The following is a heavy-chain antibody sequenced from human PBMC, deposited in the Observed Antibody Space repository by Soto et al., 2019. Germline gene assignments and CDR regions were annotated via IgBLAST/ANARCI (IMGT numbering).Heavy chain of an antibody. CDR2: INPSGVTT. CDR3: ARVYEYSSGWYDFDD. V-gene: IGHV1-46*01. D-gene: IGHD6-19*01. Sequence: ASVKVSCKASGYSFGSYNMHWVRQAPGQGLEWMGVINPSGVTTNYAQKFRGRLTLTRDTSTTTVHMELSSLRSEDTAVYYCARVYEYSSGWYDFDDWGQGTLVTVSP. CDR1: GYSFGSYN. J-gene: IGHJ4*02.